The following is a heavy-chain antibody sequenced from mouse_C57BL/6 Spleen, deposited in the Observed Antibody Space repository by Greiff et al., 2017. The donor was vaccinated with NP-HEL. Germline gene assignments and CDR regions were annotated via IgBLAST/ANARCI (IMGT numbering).Heavy chain of an antibody. J-gene: IGHJ2*01. V-gene: IGHV1-82*01. CDR3: SRSYLRLYYFDY. CDR1: GYAFRSYW. CDR2: IYPGDGDT. D-gene: IGHD1-2*01. Sequence: QVQLQQSGPELVKPGASVKISCKASGYAFRSYWMNWVKQRHGKGLEWIGRIYPGDGDTNYNGKFKGKAKLTADKSSSTAYMQLSSLTSEDSAVYFCSRSYLRLYYFDYWGHGTTLTVSS.